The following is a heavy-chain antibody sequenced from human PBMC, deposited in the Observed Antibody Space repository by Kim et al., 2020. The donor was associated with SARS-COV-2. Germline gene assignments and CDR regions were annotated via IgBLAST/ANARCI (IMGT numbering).Heavy chain of an antibody. Sequence: ASVKVSCKASGFTFSNYFISWVRQAPGQGLEWMGGICPLNANTDYAQKLQGRVTMTTDTSTSTAYMELSSLRSDDTAVYYCARELEDWIGTDFCGQGTT. CDR1: GFTFSNYF. D-gene: IGHD3-3*01. J-gene: IGHJ6*02. CDR2: ICPLNANT. CDR3: ARELEDWIGTDF. V-gene: IGHV1-18*04.